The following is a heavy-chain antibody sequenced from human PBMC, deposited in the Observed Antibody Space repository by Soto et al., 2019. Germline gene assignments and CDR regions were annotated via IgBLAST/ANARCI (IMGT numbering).Heavy chain of an antibody. V-gene: IGHV1-69*01. J-gene: IGHJ3*02. CDR2: IIPIFGTA. Sequence: QVQLVQSGAEVKKPGSSVKVSCKASGGTFSSYAISWVRQAPGQGLEWMGGIIPIFGTANYAQKFQGRVTITAAESTSTAYMELSSLRSEDTAVYYCARAYYYDSSGYLGHDAFDIWGQGTMVTVSS. CDR1: GGTFSSYA. D-gene: IGHD3-22*01. CDR3: ARAYYYDSSGYLGHDAFDI.